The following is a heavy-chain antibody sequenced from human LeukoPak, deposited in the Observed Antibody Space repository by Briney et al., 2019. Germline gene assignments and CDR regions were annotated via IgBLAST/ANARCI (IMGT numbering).Heavy chain of an antibody. CDR2: IYYSGST. CDR3: ASCGVVTADAFDI. D-gene: IGHD3-3*01. Sequence: PSETVSLTCTVSGVSISSYYWGWIRQPPGKGLEWIGYIYYSGSTNYNPSLKSRVTISVDTSKNQFSLKLSSVTAAATAVYYCASCGVVTADAFDIWGQGTMATVSS. V-gene: IGHV4-59*01. J-gene: IGHJ3*02. CDR1: GVSISSYY.